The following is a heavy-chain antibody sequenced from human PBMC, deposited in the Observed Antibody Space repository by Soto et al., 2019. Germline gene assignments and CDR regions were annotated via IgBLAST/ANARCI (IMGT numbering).Heavy chain of an antibody. J-gene: IGHJ6*02. CDR3: VRPLPSGRNYGMDV. Sequence: EVRLEESGGGLIQPGGPLRLSCTAYGLGVRNNYMSWVRQAPGMGLEWVSVIYNDGTTYYADSVKGRFTLSRDTSKNTLSLQMDSLRAEDTAVYYCVRPLPSGRNYGMDVWGQGPTVTVSS. CDR2: IYNDGTT. D-gene: IGHD3-10*01. CDR1: GLGVRNNY. V-gene: IGHV3-53*01.